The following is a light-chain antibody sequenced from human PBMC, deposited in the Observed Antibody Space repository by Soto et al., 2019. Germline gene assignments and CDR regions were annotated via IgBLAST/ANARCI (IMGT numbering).Light chain of an antibody. Sequence: QPVLTQSPSASASVGASVKLTCTLSSGPSSYAIAWHQQQPEKAPRYLMKFNSDGSHNKGDGIPDRFSGSSSGADHYLTISTLQSEDEADSYCQTWGTGSHVVFGGGTKLTVL. J-gene: IGLJ2*01. CDR3: QTWGTGSHVV. CDR2: FNSDGSH. CDR1: SGPSSYA. V-gene: IGLV4-69*01.